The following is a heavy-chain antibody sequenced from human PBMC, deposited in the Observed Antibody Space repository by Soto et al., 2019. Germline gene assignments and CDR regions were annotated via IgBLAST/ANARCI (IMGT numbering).Heavy chain of an antibody. J-gene: IGHJ4*02. CDR3: ASLGATQGSTDY. Sequence: QVQLVQSGAEVKKPGSSVKVSCKASGGTFSSYTISWVRQAPGQGLEWMGRIIPILGIANYAQKFQGRVTITADKTTSTAYMELSSLRSEDTAVYYCASLGATQGSTDYWGQGTLVTVSS. CDR2: IIPILGIA. V-gene: IGHV1-69*02. D-gene: IGHD1-26*01. CDR1: GGTFSSYT.